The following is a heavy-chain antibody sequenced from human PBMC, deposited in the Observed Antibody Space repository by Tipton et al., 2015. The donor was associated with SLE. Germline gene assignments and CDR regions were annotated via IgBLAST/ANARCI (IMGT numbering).Heavy chain of an antibody. CDR2: IYYSGST. V-gene: IGHV4-39*01. D-gene: IGHD5-12*01. CDR1: GGSISSSSYY. CDR3: ARHSSALVADSY. Sequence: LRLSCTVSGGSISSSSYYWGWIRQPPGKGLEWIGNIYYSGSTYYNPSLKSRVTISVDTSKNQFSLRLSSVTAADTAVYYCARHSSALVADSYWGQGTLVTVSS. J-gene: IGHJ4*02.